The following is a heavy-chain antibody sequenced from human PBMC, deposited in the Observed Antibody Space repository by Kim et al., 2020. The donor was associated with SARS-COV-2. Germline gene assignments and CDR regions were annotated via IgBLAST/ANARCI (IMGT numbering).Heavy chain of an antibody. J-gene: IGHJ3*02. CDR2: ISSSSSTI. D-gene: IGHD3-22*01. Sequence: GGSLRLSCAASGFTFSSYSMNWVRQAPGKGLEWVSYISSSSSTIYYADSVKGRFTISRDNAKNSLYLQMNSLRDEDTAVYYCARAYYYDSSGYALDIWGQGTMVTVSS. CDR3: ARAYYYDSSGYALDI. V-gene: IGHV3-48*02. CDR1: GFTFSSYS.